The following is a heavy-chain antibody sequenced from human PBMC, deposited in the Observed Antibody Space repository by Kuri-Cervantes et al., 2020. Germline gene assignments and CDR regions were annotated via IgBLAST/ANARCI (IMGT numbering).Heavy chain of an antibody. Sequence: ASVKVSCKASGYTFTSYDINWVRQATGQGLEWMGWMNPNGGNTGYAQKFQGRVTMTRNTSISTAYMELSSLRSEDMAVYYCASPLAVRHSSSWYKGWAEGAFDPWGQGTLVTVSS. CDR3: ASPLAVRHSSSWYKGWAEGAFDP. V-gene: IGHV1-8*01. D-gene: IGHD6-13*01. J-gene: IGHJ5*02. CDR1: GYTFTSYD. CDR2: MNPNGGNT.